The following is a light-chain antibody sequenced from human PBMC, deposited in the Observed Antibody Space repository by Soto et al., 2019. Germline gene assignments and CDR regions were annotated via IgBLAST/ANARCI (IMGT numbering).Light chain of an antibody. CDR1: QSISSN. CDR2: GVF. J-gene: IGKJ1*01. CDR3: HQYAYSPRT. V-gene: IGKV3-20*01. Sequence: TQSPSSLSASVGDRATLSCRASQSISSNLAWYQQKPGQAPRLLIYGVFSRATGIPDRFSGSGSGTDFTLTISRLEPEDSAVYFCHQYAYSPRTFGQGTKVDI.